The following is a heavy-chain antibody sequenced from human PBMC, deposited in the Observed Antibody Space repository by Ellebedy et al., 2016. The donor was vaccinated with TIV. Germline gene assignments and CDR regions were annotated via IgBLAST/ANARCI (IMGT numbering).Heavy chain of an antibody. Sequence: AASVKVSCKASGGPLTTFSVSWVRQAPGHGLEWLGGITPISGATDYAQEFHGRVTITADLSTKTVHMELNTLRFDDTAVYYCATPTSGFDYWLARWGQGTLVTVSS. D-gene: IGHD3-22*01. J-gene: IGHJ5*02. CDR2: ITPISGAT. CDR1: GGPLTTFS. CDR3: ATPTSGFDYWLAR. V-gene: IGHV1-69*13.